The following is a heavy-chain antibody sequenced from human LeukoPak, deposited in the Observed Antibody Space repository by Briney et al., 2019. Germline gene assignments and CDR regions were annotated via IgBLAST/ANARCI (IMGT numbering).Heavy chain of an antibody. D-gene: IGHD2-8*02. J-gene: IGHJ5*02. CDR2: IFHSGTT. CDR3: ARVGYYTAGDHASGWFDP. CDR1: GYSLTGGYY. Sequence: SETLSLICSVSGYSLTGGYYWGWIRQSPGKGLEWMGSIFHSGTTHYNPALKSWVTMSVDTSKNQFSLNLSPVTVADSAKYYCARVGYYTAGDHASGWFDPWGQGTLVTVSS. V-gene: IGHV4-38-2*02.